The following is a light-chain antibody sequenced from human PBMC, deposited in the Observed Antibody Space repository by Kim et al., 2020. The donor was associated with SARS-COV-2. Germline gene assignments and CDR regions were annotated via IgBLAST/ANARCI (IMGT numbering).Light chain of an antibody. CDR1: HRVSRY. CDR2: DAS. V-gene: IGKV3-11*01. Sequence: ERGIPRSSASHRVSRYFAWYQQKPGQAPRLLIYDASNRATGNTARFSGSGSGTDFSITISSIEPEDFAVFYCQQRSNWPPALTFGGGTKLEIK. CDR3: QQRSNWPPALT. J-gene: IGKJ4*01.